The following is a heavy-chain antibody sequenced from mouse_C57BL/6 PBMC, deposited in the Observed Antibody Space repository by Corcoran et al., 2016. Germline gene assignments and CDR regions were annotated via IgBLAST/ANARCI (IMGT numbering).Heavy chain of an antibody. D-gene: IGHD2-5*01. CDR3: ARERRYSNYDDGGFAY. J-gene: IGHJ3*01. CDR2: INTYSGVP. Sequence: QIQLVQSGPELKKPGETVKISCKASGYTFTTYGMSWVKQAPGKGLKWMGWINTYSGVPTYADDFKGRFAFSLETSASTAYLQINNLKNEDTATYFCARERRYSNYDDGGFAYWGQGTLVTVSA. V-gene: IGHV9-3*01. CDR1: GYTFTTYG.